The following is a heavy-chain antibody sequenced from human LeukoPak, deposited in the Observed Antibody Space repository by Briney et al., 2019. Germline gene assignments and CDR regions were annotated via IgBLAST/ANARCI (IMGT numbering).Heavy chain of an antibody. V-gene: IGHV3-21*06. D-gene: IGHD5-18*01. J-gene: IGHJ5*02. Sequence: GGSLSLACTGSGFTFSDCDMNWVRQAPGKGLEWVSSISGRSSHIYYADSIKGRFTISRDNAKNSLYLQMNSLRDEDTAVYYCTRAFPPLRTATAGDLWGQGTLVTVPS. CDR2: ISGRSSHI. CDR3: TRAFPPLRTATAGDL. CDR1: GFTFSDCD.